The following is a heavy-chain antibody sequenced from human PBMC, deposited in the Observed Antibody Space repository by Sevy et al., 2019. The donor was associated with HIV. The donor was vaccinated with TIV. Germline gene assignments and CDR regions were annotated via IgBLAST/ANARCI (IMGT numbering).Heavy chain of an antibody. CDR1: GFTFSDYH. D-gene: IGHD4-17*01. CDR2: ISSGSTYT. V-gene: IGHV3-11*06. J-gene: IGHJ4*02. CDR3: ARDRRNYGGQYFDY. Sequence: GGSLRLSCVASGFTFSDYHMSWIRQAPGKGLEWVSDISSGSTYTKYADSVKGRFTISRDNAKNSLYLQTNSLRVEDTAVYYCARDRRNYGGQYFDYWGQGTLVTVSS.